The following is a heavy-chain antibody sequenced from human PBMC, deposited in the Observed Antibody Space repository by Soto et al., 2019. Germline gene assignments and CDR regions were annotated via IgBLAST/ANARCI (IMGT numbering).Heavy chain of an antibody. D-gene: IGHD3-16*01. CDR1: GYTFTSYA. V-gene: IGHV1-3*01. CDR2: MNANNGNT. CDR3: ARVSRYDYIWGGYYYYMDV. J-gene: IGHJ6*03. Sequence: GASVKVSCKASGYTFTSYAMHWVRQAPGQRLEWMGWMNANNGNTSYSQKFQGRVTMTRNTSISTAYMELSSLRSEDTAVYYCARVSRYDYIWGGYYYYMDVWGKGTTVTVSS.